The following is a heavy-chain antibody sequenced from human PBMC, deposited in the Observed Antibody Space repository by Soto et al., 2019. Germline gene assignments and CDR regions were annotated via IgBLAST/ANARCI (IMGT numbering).Heavy chain of an antibody. Sequence: SETLSLTYTVSGGSISSYYWSWIRQPPGKGLEWIGYIYYSGSTNYNPSLKSRVTISVDTSKNQFSLKLSSVTAADTAVYYCAKGSSSGWYGYWGQGTLVTVSS. J-gene: IGHJ4*02. CDR1: GGSISSYY. D-gene: IGHD6-19*01. CDR2: IYYSGST. CDR3: AKGSSSGWYGY. V-gene: IGHV4-59*01.